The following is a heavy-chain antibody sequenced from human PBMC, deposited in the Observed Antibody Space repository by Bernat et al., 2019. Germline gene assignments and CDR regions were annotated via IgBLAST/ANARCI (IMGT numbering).Heavy chain of an antibody. CDR2: ISSSSTYI. J-gene: IGHJ3*02. CDR1: GFTFSSYS. D-gene: IGHD3-9*01. CDR3: ARNYDVLSGYYNAFDI. Sequence: EVQLVESGGGLVRPGGSLRLSCAASGFTFSSYSMNWVRQAPGEGLEWVSSISSSSTYIYYAASVMGRFTISRDNAKNSLYLQMSSLRAEDTAVYYCARNYDVLSGYYNAFDIWGQGTMVTVSS. V-gene: IGHV3-21*01.